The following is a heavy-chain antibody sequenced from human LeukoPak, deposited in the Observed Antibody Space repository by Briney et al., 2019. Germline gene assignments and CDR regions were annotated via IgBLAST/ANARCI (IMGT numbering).Heavy chain of an antibody. CDR2: ISADGGGT. CDR3: ARVSIAARYWFDP. J-gene: IGHJ5*02. CDR1: GFTFDDYA. Sequence: GGSLRLACVASGFTFDDYAMHWVRQPPGKGLEWVSLISADGGGTSYADSVKGRFTISRDNSKNSLYLQMNSLRTEDTALYYCARVSIAARYWFDPWGQGTLVTVSS. D-gene: IGHD6-6*01. V-gene: IGHV3-43*02.